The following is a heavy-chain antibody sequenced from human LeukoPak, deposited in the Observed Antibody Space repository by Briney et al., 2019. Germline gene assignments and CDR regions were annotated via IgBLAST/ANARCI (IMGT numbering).Heavy chain of an antibody. J-gene: IGHJ4*02. D-gene: IGHD6-6*01. V-gene: IGHV1-18*01. CDR3: AREPGYSSSSDADYFDY. Sequence: ASVKVSCKASGGTFSSYAISWVRQAPGQGLEWMGWISAYNGNTNYAQKLQGRVTMTTDTSTSTAYMELRSLRSDDTAVYYCAREPGYSSSSDADYFDYWGQGTLVTVSS. CDR2: ISAYNGNT. CDR1: GGTFSSYA.